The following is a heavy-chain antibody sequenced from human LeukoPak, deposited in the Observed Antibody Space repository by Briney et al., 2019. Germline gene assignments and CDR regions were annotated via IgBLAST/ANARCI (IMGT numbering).Heavy chain of an antibody. Sequence: GGSLRLSCAASGFTFSSYGMHWVRQAPGKGVEWVAVISYDGSNKYYADSVKGRFTISRDNSKNTLYLQMNSLRAEDTAVYYCAKVVSTYYYDSSGYFDYWGQGTLVTVSS. D-gene: IGHD3-22*01. CDR2: ISYDGSNK. CDR3: AKVVSTYYYDSSGYFDY. CDR1: GFTFSSYG. V-gene: IGHV3-30*18. J-gene: IGHJ4*02.